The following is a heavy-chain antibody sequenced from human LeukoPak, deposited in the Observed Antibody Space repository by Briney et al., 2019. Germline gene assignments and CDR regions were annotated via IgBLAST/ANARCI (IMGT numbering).Heavy chain of an antibody. V-gene: IGHV3-49*04. D-gene: IGHD2-21*01. CDR1: GFTFSDYA. J-gene: IGHJ4*02. Sequence: PGGSLRLSCTASGFTFSDYAMSWVRQAPGKGPEWVGFIRNKANGGTADYAASVKGRFTISRDNSKNTVYLQMNSLRAEDTAVYCCARGSPEIVVVNGTGAPDYWGQGTLVTVSS. CDR3: ARGSPEIVVVNGTGAPDY. CDR2: IRNKANGGTA.